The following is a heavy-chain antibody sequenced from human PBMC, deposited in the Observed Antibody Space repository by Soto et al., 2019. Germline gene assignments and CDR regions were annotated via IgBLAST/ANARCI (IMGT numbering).Heavy chain of an antibody. Sequence: QVQLVESGGGVVQPGRSLRLSCAASGFTFSSYGMHWVRQAPGKGLEWVAVIWYDGSNKYYADSVKGRFTISRDNSKNTLYLQMNSLRAEDTAVYYCARGGIRVPAALFDYWGQGTLVTVSS. CDR2: IWYDGSNK. D-gene: IGHD2-2*01. CDR3: ARGGIRVPAALFDY. J-gene: IGHJ4*02. CDR1: GFTFSSYG. V-gene: IGHV3-33*01.